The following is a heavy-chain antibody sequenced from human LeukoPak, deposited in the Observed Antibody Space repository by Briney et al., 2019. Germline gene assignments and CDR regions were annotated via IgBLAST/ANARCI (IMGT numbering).Heavy chain of an antibody. Sequence: ASVKVSCKASGSTFTDYYIHWVRQATGQGLEWMGWMNPNSGNTGYVQKFQGRVTMTRTTSINTAYMELSGLRSEDTAVYYCARDQYYYGSGTPFDPWGQGTLVTVSS. V-gene: IGHV1-8*02. J-gene: IGHJ5*02. CDR1: GSTFTDYY. D-gene: IGHD3-10*01. CDR3: ARDQYYYGSGTPFDP. CDR2: MNPNSGNT.